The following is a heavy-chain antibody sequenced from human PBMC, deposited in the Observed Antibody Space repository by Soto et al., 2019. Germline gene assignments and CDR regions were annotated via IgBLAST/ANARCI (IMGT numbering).Heavy chain of an antibody. CDR3: ARVPVLVSTPPPFDP. J-gene: IGHJ5*02. Sequence: QVQLVQSGAEEKKPGASVKVSCKASGYTFTSYAMHWVRQAPGQRLEWMGWINAGNGNTKYSQKFQGRVTITRDTSXNTAYMELSSLRSEDTAVYYCARVPVLVSTPPPFDPGGQGTLVTVSA. CDR2: INAGNGNT. D-gene: IGHD2-2*01. V-gene: IGHV1-3*05. CDR1: GYTFTSYA.